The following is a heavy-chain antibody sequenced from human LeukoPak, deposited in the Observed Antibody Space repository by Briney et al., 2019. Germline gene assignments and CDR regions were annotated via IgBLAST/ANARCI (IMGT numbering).Heavy chain of an antibody. CDR3: AKVVVRGSYYFDY. CDR2: ISASGGST. CDR1: GFTFSSYA. D-gene: IGHD3-10*01. J-gene: IGHJ4*02. V-gene: IGHV3-23*01. Sequence: GGSLRLSCAASGFTFSSYAMSWVRQAPGKGLEWVSVISASGGSTYYADSVKGRFTISRDNSKNTLYLQVNSRRVEDTAVYYCAKVVVRGSYYFDYWGQGTLVTVSS.